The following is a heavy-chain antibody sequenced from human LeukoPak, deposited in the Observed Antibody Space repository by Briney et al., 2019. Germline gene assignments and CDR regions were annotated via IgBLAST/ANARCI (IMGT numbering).Heavy chain of an antibody. V-gene: IGHV4-59*01. CDR2: IYIKST. CDR3: ARDTTVASGMQY. Sequence: SETLSLTCTVSGGSLSTFSWRWIRQFPGKGLEWIGSIYIKSTNYNPSLKSRVAISVDTSKNQFSLRLDSVTTADTAVYYCARDTTVASGMQYWGQGTLVTVSS. CDR1: GGSLSTFS. J-gene: IGHJ4*02. D-gene: IGHD6-19*01.